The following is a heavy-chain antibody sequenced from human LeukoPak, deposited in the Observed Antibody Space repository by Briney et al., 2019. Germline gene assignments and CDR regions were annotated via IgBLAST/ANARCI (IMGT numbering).Heavy chain of an antibody. J-gene: IGHJ3*01. D-gene: IGHD2-8*02. Sequence: GGSLRLSCAASGFTFDDYAMHWVRQAPGKGLEWVSGISWNNNTIGYADSVKGRFTISRDNAKNSLYLQMNSLRAEDTALYYCAKATRSSLVASFDVWGHGTMVTVSS. CDR2: ISWNNNTI. CDR1: GFTFDDYA. V-gene: IGHV3-9*01. CDR3: AKATRSSLVASFDV.